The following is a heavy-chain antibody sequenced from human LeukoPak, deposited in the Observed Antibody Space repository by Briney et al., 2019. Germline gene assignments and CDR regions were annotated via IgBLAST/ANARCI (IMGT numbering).Heavy chain of an antibody. CDR3: ARGGTPGFSTGRIDY. CDR2: LYGAGST. V-gene: IGHV3-53*04. D-gene: IGHD6-19*01. J-gene: IGHJ4*02. CDR1: GFNVSSNY. Sequence: GGSLRLSCAASGFNVSSNYMSWVRQAPGKGLEWVSVLYGAGSTYYADSVKGRFTISSHDSQNTLFLQMNSLRAEDTAVYYCARGGTPGFSTGRIDYWGQGTLVTLSS.